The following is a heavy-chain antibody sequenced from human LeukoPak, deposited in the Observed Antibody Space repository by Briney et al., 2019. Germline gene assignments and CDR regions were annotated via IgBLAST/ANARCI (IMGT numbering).Heavy chain of an antibody. CDR1: GGSLSSYY. J-gene: IGHJ2*01. V-gene: IGHV4-59*01. CDR2: LYYTGTT. CDR3: ARSKNRYFDL. Sequence: PSETLSHTCSVSGGSLSSYYWTWIRQPPGKGLEWIGYLYYTGTTNYNPSLKSRVTISVDTSKNQFSLKLTSVTAADTAVYFCARSKNRYFDLWGRGTLVTVSS.